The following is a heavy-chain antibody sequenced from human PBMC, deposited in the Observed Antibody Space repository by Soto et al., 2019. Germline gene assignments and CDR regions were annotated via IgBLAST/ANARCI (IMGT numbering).Heavy chain of an antibody. Sequence: ASVKVSWKTSGYIFTAYSMHWVRQAPGQGLEWMGVVNPSGGSAHYAQSFEGRVTLTRDTSTSTFYMELSSLRSEDTAVYYCAREENCRGGTCYSEYFHHWGQGTLVTVSS. D-gene: IGHD2-15*01. CDR3: AREENCRGGTCYSEYFHH. J-gene: IGHJ1*01. CDR2: VNPSGGSA. V-gene: IGHV1-46*01. CDR1: GYIFTAYS.